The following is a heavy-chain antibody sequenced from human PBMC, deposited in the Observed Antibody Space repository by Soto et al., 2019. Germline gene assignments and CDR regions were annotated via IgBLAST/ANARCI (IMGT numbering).Heavy chain of an antibody. J-gene: IGHJ6*02. D-gene: IGHD3-10*01. CDR3: ARATRRGSLDYYYYGMDV. Sequence: WASVKVSCKASGYTFTSYAMHWVRQAPGQRLEWMGWINAGNGNTKYSQKFQGRVTITRDTSASTAYMELSSLRSEDTAVYYCARATRRGSLDYYYYGMDVWGQGTTVTVSS. V-gene: IGHV1-3*01. CDR2: INAGNGNT. CDR1: GYTFTSYA.